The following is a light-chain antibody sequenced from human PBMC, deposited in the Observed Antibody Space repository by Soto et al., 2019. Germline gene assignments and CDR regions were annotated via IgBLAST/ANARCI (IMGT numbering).Light chain of an antibody. CDR1: SSDVAAYNY. V-gene: IGLV2-14*01. J-gene: IGLJ2*01. Sequence: QSALTQPASVSGSPGQSITISCTGTSSDVAAYNYVSWYQQHPGKAPKLMIYEVSNRPSGVSNRFSGSKSGNTASLTISGLQAEDEADYYCSSYTSSSTLVFGGGTQLTVL. CDR3: SSYTSSSTLV. CDR2: EVS.